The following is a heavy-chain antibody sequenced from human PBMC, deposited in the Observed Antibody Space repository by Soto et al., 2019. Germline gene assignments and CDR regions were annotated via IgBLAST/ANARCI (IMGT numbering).Heavy chain of an antibody. CDR1: GFTFSSYA. J-gene: IGHJ5*02. D-gene: IGHD1-20*01. V-gene: IGHV3-23*01. CDR2: ISGSGGST. CDR3: APGGITASWFDP. Sequence: EVQLLESGGGLVQPGGSLRLSCAASGFTFSSYAMSWVRQAPGKGLEWVSAISGSGGSTYYADSVKGRFTTSRDNSKNTLYLQMNSLRAEDTAVYYCAPGGITASWFDPWGQGTLVTVSS.